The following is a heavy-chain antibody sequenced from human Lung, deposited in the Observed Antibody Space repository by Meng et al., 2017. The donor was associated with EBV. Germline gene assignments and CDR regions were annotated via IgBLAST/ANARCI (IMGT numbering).Heavy chain of an antibody. D-gene: IGHD2-8*02. CDR1: GFTFSSYG. Sequence: VQLVESGGGVVQPGRSLRLSCAASGFTFSSYGMHWVRQAPGKGLEWVSRINEDGAVTTYADSVKGRFTISRDNAKSTLYLQMNSLRAEDTAVYYCSRDLVGSADSWGQGTLVTVSS. V-gene: IGHV3-74*01. CDR3: SRDLVGSADS. J-gene: IGHJ4*02. CDR2: INEDGAVT.